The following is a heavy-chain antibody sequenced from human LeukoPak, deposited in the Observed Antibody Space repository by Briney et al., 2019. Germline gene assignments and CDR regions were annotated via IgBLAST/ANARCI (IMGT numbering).Heavy chain of an antibody. CDR1: GGSISSYY. J-gene: IGHJ4*02. V-gene: IGHV4-59*01. D-gene: IGHD6-19*01. CDR3: ARAAIAVAGQFFDY. Sequence: SETLSLTCTVSGGSISSYYWSWIRQPPGKGLEWIGYIFYSGTTNYNPSLKSRVTISVDTSKNQFSLKLSSVTAADTAVYYCARAAIAVAGQFFDYWGQGTLVTVSS. CDR2: IFYSGTT.